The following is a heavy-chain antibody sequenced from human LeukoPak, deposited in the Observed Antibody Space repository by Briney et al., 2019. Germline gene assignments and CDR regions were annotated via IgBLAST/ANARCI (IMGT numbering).Heavy chain of an antibody. J-gene: IGHJ4*02. D-gene: IGHD6-25*01. CDR3: AREGGFYRPLDY. Sequence: PSETLSLTCGVSGGSVSSTNWWTWIRQPPGKGLEWIGEVHLDGKTNFNPSLKSRLTMSVDLSENHVSLKLTSVTAADTAVYYCAREGGFYRPLDYSGQGTLVTVSS. CDR2: VHLDGKT. CDR1: GGSVSSTNW. V-gene: IGHV4-4*02.